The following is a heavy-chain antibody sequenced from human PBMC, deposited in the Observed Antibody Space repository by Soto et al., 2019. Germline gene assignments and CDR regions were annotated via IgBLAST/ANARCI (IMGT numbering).Heavy chain of an antibody. CDR2: MQPSTGRT. V-gene: IGHV1-8*01. CDR1: GYSFTSLD. D-gene: IGHD1-26*01. Sequence: QVQLVQSGAEVREPRASVKVSCKSSGYSFTSLDINWVRQTAGQGLEWMGWMQPSTGRTGYAQKFQGRVTMTRDTSINTAYMELPTLTSDDTAFYYCARGVSAGVDYWGQGTLVTVSS. CDR3: ARGVSAGVDY. J-gene: IGHJ4*02.